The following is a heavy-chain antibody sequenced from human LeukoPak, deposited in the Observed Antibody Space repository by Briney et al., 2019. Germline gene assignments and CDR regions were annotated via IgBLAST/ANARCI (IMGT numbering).Heavy chain of an antibody. V-gene: IGHV1-69*05. D-gene: IGHD5-12*01. Sequence: ASVKVSCKASGGTFSSYAISWVRQAPGQGLEWMGGIIPIIGTANYAQKFQGRVTITTDESTSTAYMELSSLRSEDTAVYYCARDRGYGNPYLDYWGQGTLVTVSS. CDR2: IIPIIGTA. CDR1: GGTFSSYA. CDR3: ARDRGYGNPYLDY. J-gene: IGHJ4*02.